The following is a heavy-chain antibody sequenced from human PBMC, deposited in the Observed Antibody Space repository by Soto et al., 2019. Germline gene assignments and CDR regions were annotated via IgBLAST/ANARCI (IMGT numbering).Heavy chain of an antibody. CDR3: ARVQPYDYGANSGWFDP. J-gene: IGHJ5*02. CDR2: TFVTGAT. Sequence: QVQLQESGPGLVKSSETLSLICFVSGEALGSGQSYWNWIRQAPGKGLEWIGQTFVTGATYYNPSLKSRSFISVDTSKNQFSLRLSSVTAADTAVYYCARVQPYDYGANSGWFDPWGQGTLVTVSA. V-gene: IGHV4-31*02. D-gene: IGHD4-17*01. CDR1: GEALGSGQSY.